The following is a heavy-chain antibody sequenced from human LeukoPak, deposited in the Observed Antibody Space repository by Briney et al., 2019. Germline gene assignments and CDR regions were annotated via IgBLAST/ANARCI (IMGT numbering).Heavy chain of an antibody. D-gene: IGHD1-14*01. J-gene: IGHJ4*02. CDR1: GFPFNSFW. V-gene: IGHV3-74*01. Sequence: PGGSLRLSCAASGFPFNSFWMHWVRHAPGKGLVWVSDMNEYSTTIRYADPVKGRFTISRDNAKSILYLQMNNLRAEDTAMYFCARGGVNPVDHWGQGTLVTVSS. CDR3: ARGGVNPVDH. CDR2: MNEYSTTI.